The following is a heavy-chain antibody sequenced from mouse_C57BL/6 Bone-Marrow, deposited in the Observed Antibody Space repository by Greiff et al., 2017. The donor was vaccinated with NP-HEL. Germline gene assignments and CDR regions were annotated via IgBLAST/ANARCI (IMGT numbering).Heavy chain of an antibody. Sequence: QVTLKVSGPGILQPSHSLSLTCSFSGFSLSTFGMGVGWIRQPSGMGLEWLAHIWWDDDKYYNPALKSRLTISKDTSKNQVFLKIANVDTAATATYSFARAYYGSPCYFDYWGQGTTLTVSS. CDR1: GFSLSTFGMG. V-gene: IGHV8-8*01. CDR2: IWWDDDK. J-gene: IGHJ2*01. CDR3: ARAYYGSPCYFDY. D-gene: IGHD1-1*01.